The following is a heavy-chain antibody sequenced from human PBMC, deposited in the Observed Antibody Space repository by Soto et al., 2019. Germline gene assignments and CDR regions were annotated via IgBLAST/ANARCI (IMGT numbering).Heavy chain of an antibody. CDR2: IYYSGST. Sequence: PSETLSLTCTVSGGSISSYYWSWIRQPPGKGLEWIGYIYYSGSTNYNPSLKSRVTISVDTSKNQFSLKLSSVTAADTAVYYCARHRYCSSTGVYVGATYSRYDHTFDYWGQGTLVSGSS. CDR1: GGSISSYY. J-gene: IGHJ4*02. CDR3: ARHRYCSSTGVYVGATYSRYDHTFDY. V-gene: IGHV4-59*01. D-gene: IGHD2-2*01.